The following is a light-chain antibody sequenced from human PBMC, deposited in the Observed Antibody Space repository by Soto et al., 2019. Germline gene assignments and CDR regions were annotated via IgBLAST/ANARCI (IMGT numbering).Light chain of an antibody. J-gene: IGLJ1*01. Sequence: QSALTQPASVSGSPGQSIAISCTGTSGDVGRYNYVSWYQQHPGKAPKLMIYEVSNWPSGVSNRFSGSKSGNTASLTISGLQAEDEADYYCSAYTTSSTTLYVFGTGTKVTVL. CDR3: SAYTTSSTTLYV. V-gene: IGLV2-14*01. CDR2: EVS. CDR1: SGDVGRYNY.